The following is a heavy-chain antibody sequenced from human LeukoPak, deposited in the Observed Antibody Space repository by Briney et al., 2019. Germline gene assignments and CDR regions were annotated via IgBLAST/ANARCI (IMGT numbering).Heavy chain of an antibody. J-gene: IGHJ4*02. V-gene: IGHV2-70*01. CDR1: GFSLSTRGMC. Sequence: SGPALVKPTQTLTLTCTFSGFSLSTRGMCVSWIRQPPGKALEWLAHIEWDDDKYYSTSLKTRLTISKDTSKNQVVLIMTNMDPVDTATYYCARIRGYDYVRGSYRSYYFDYWGQGTLVTVSS. CDR2: IEWDDDK. CDR3: ARIRGYDYVRGSYRSYYFDY. D-gene: IGHD3-16*02.